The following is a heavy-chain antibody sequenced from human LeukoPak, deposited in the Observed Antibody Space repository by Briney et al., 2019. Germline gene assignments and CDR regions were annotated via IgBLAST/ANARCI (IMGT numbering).Heavy chain of an antibody. J-gene: IGHJ5*02. CDR2: IYHSGST. V-gene: IGHV4-4*02. D-gene: IGHD6-13*01. CDR3: ARRRAAAGTWNWFDP. CDR1: GGSISSSNW. Sequence: SGTLSLTCAVSGGSISSSNWWSWVRQPPGKGLEWIGEIYHSGSTNYNPSLKSRVTISVDKSKNQFSLKVSSVTAADTAVYYCARRRAAAGTWNWFDPWGQGTLVTVSS.